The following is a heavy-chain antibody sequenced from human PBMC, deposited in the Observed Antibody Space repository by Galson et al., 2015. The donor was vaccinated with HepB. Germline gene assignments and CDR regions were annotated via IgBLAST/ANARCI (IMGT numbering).Heavy chain of an antibody. V-gene: IGHV1-69*04. D-gene: IGHD2-8*01. CDR3: ASTLRYCTNGVCSQDY. CDR2: IIPILGIA. Sequence: SVKVSCKASGYTFTSYDINWVRQAPGQGLEWMGRIIPILGIANYAQKFQGRVTITADKSTSTAYMELSSLRSEDTAVYYCASTLRYCTNGVCSQDYWGQGTLVTVSS. CDR1: GYTFTSYD. J-gene: IGHJ4*02.